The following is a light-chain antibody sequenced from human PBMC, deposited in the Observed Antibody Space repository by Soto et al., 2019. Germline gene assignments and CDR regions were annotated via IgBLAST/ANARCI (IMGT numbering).Light chain of an antibody. CDR1: QSVSNY. V-gene: IGKV3-20*01. J-gene: IGKJ3*01. Sequence: EIVLTQSPATLSLSPLEGATLSCRAIQSVSNYLAWYQHKPGQAPRLLIYGASSRTTGVPDRFSGSGSGTDFTLTISRLEPEDFAVYYCQNYRSAPFTFGPGTKVDIK. CDR3: QNYRSAPFT. CDR2: GAS.